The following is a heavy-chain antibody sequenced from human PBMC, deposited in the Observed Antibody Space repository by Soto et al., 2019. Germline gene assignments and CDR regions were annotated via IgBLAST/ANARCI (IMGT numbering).Heavy chain of an antibody. V-gene: IGHV3-7*01. CDR1: GFTFSSYW. CDR2: VKEDGSEK. Sequence: PGGSLRLSCAASGFTFSSYWMSWVRQAPGKGLERVANVKEDGSEKYYVDSVKGRFTISRDNAKNSLYLQMNSLRAEDSAVYYCATDRSWNFNYWGQGTLVTVSS. J-gene: IGHJ4*02. CDR3: ATDRSWNFNY. D-gene: IGHD1-7*01.